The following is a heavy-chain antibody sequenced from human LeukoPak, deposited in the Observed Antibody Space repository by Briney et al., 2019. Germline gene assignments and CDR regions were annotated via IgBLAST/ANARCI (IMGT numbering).Heavy chain of an antibody. D-gene: IGHD1-26*01. CDR3: TKDVQVGPTRGFFDF. CDR2: ISATGFTT. CDR1: GFTFSSHT. Sequence: GGTLRLSCAASGFTFSSHTMSWVRQAPGKGLEWISVISATGFTTKHTDPVKGRFTISRDNSKSMLDLQMDGLRAEDTAIYFCTKDVQVGPTRGFFDFWGQGTLVTVSS. V-gene: IGHV3-23*01. J-gene: IGHJ4*03.